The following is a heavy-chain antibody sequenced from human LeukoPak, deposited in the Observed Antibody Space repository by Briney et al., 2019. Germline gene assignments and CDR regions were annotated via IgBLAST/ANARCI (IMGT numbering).Heavy chain of an antibody. D-gene: IGHD6-13*01. J-gene: IGHJ5*02. CDR3: ARRDSSSWQPIAGRGSFDP. CDR1: GFTFSSYA. Sequence: GGSLRLSCAASGFTFSSYAMSWVRQAPGKGLEWVSAISGSGGSTYYADSMKGRFTISRDNSKNTLYLQMNSLRAEDTAVYYCARRDSSSWQPIAGRGSFDPWGQGTLVTVSS. CDR2: ISGSGGST. V-gene: IGHV3-23*01.